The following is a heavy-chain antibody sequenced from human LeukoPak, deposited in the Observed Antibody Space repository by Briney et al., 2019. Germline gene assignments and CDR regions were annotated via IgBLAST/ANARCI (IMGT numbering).Heavy chain of an antibody. V-gene: IGHV1-2*02. CDR2: INPNSGGT. D-gene: IGHD3-16*01. Sequence: GASVKVSCKASGYTFTGYYMHWVRQAPRQGLEWMGWINPNSGGTNYAQKFQGRVTMTRDTSISTAYMELSRLRSDDTAVYYCASRARGESNWFDPWGQGTLVTVSS. CDR1: GYTFTGYY. CDR3: ASRARGESNWFDP. J-gene: IGHJ5*02.